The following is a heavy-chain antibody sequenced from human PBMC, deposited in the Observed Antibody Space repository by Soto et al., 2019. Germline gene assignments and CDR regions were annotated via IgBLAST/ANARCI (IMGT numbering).Heavy chain of an antibody. CDR2: IDHSSSSI. CDR1: GFPFRRYS. Sequence: QLVESGGGLVLPGGSLRLSCEASGFPFRRYSMNWVRQSPGKGLEWISYIDHSSSSIHDADSVKGRFTISRDNAKNSLFLQMNRLKVEDTAVYYCAVGIVVARGYFDLWGRGTLVTVSS. D-gene: IGHD3-22*01. V-gene: IGHV3-48*01. CDR3: AVGIVVARGYFDL. J-gene: IGHJ2*01.